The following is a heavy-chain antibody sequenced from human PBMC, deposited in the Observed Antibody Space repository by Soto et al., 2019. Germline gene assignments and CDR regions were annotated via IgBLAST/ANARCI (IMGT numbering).Heavy chain of an antibody. V-gene: IGHV3-23*01. CDR2: ISGSGGST. J-gene: IGHJ4*02. CDR3: AKARYSGYDFSTYR. D-gene: IGHD5-12*01. Sequence: EVQLLESGGGLVQPGGSLRLSCAASGFTFSSYAMSWVRQAPGKGLEWVSAISGSGGSTYYADSVKGRFTISRHNSKNTLYLQMNSMSAEDTAVYYCAKARYSGYDFSTYRGGQGTLVTVSS. CDR1: GFTFSSYA.